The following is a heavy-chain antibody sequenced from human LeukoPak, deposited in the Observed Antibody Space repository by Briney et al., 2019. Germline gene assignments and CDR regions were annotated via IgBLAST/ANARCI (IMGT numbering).Heavy chain of an antibody. J-gene: IGHJ4*02. CDR1: GFTFSTYV. V-gene: IGHV3-33*01. CDR3: ARDRDWMLYDY. Sequence: GMSLRLSCAGSGFTFSTYVMHWVRQVPGKGLEWVARISHDGNTKFYADSVKGRFTISRDNSKNTLSLEMYSLRAEDTAMYYCARDRDWMLYDYWGQGTLVTVSS. D-gene: IGHD3-9*01. CDR2: ISHDGNTK.